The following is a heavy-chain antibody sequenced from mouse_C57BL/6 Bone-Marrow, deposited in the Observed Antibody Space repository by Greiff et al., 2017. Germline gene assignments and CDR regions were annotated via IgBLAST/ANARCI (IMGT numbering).Heavy chain of an antibody. V-gene: IGHV5-15*01. D-gene: IGHD2-3*01. Sequence: EVMLVESGGGLVQPGGSLKLSCAASGFTFSDYGMAWVRQAPRTGPGWVAFISNLAYSIYYADTVTGRFTISRENAKNTLYLELSSLRSEDTAMYYFARHDDYDAMDYWGQGTSVTVSS. J-gene: IGHJ4*01. CDR3: ARHDDYDAMDY. CDR2: ISNLAYSI. CDR1: GFTFSDYG.